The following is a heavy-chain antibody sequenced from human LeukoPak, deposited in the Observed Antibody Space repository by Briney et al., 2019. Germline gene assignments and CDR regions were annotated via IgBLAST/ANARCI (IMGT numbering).Heavy chain of an antibody. V-gene: IGHV1-18*01. CDR1: DYTFVNYG. CDR3: ATQITISGVGAFVI. Sequence: SVKVSCKASDYTFVNYGISWVRQAPGQGLEWMGWISVYNGKIDYAQNFQGRVNMTTDISTNLAYMELRSLTSDDTAVYYCATQITISGVGAFVIWGQGTMVTVSS. CDR2: ISVYNGKI. D-gene: IGHD3-9*01. J-gene: IGHJ3*02.